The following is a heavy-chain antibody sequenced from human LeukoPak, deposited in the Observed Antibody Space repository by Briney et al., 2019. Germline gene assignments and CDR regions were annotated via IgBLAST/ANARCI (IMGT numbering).Heavy chain of an antibody. D-gene: IGHD6-13*01. CDR1: GYSFTSYW. CDR2: IYPGDSDT. CDR3: ARHKTAAAGGMDV. J-gene: IGHJ6*02. Sequence: GESLKISCKGSGYSFTSYWIGWVRQMPGKGLEWMGIIYPGDSDTRYSPSFQGQVTISADKSISTAYLQWSSLKASDPAMYYCARHKTAAAGGMDVWGQGTTVTVSS. V-gene: IGHV5-51*01.